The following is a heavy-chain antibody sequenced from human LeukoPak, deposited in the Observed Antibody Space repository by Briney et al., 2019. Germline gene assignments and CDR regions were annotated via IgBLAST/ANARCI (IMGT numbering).Heavy chain of an antibody. D-gene: IGHD3-22*01. CDR3: VKVAPSDYYDTTGYWGDH. CDR2: ISGSGGST. CDR1: GFTFSSYG. J-gene: IGHJ4*02. V-gene: IGHV3-23*01. Sequence: GGSLRLSCAASGFTFSSYGMSWVRQAPGKGLEWVSAISGSGGSTYYADSVKGRLTISRDNSKNTLYLQMNNLRAEDTAVYYCVKVAPSDYYDTTGYWGDHWGQGTLVTVSS.